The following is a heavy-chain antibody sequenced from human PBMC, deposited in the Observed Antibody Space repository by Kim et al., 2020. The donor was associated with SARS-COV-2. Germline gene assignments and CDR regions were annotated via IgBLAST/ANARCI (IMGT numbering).Heavy chain of an antibody. D-gene: IGHD3-16*01. CDR2: ISGRGGRK. CDR1: GFTFNSYA. CDR3: AKDGSFFMTIFGGESGGLEV. V-gene: IGHV3-23*01. Sequence: GGSLRLSCAASGFTFNSYAMNWVRQAPGKGLEWVSAISGRGGRKYYADSLKGRFTISRDSSKNTLYLQMNSLRAEDTAVYYGAKDGSFFMTIFGGESGGLEVWGQGPTVPV. J-gene: IGHJ6*02.